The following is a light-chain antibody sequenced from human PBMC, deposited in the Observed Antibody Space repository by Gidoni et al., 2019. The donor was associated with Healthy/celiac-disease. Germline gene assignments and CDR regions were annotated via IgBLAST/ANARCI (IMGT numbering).Light chain of an antibody. J-gene: IGLJ1*01. CDR2: GNS. CDR1: SSNIGAGYD. V-gene: IGLV1-40*01. Sequence: QSVLTQPPSVSGAPGQRVTISCTGSSSNIGAGYDGHWYQQLPGTAPKLLIYGNSNRPSGVPDRFSGSKPGTSASLAITGLQAEDEADYYCQSYDSSLSGYVFGTGTKVTVL. CDR3: QSYDSSLSGYV.